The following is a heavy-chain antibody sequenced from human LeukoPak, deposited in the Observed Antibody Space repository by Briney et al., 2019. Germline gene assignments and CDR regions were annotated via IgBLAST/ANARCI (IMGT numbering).Heavy chain of an antibody. J-gene: IGHJ6*03. CDR2: ISSSSSYI. CDR1: GFTFSSYS. Sequence: GGSLRLSCAASGFTFSSYSMNWVRQAPGKGLEWVSSISSSSSYIYYADSVKGRFTISRDNAKNSLYLQMNSLRAEDTAVYYCARGVRYFDWENYYMDVWGKGTTVTISS. V-gene: IGHV3-21*01. D-gene: IGHD3-9*01. CDR3: ARGVRYFDWENYYMDV.